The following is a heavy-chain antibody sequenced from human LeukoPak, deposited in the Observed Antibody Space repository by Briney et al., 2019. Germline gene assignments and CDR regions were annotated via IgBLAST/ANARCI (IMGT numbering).Heavy chain of an antibody. CDR2: IYTSGST. CDR3: ARDKTRRQWLVNWFDP. J-gene: IGHJ5*02. CDR1: GGSISSYY. D-gene: IGHD6-19*01. Sequence: SETLSLTCTVSGGSISSYYWSWIRQPAGKGLEWIGRIYTSGSTNYNPSLKSRVTISVDTSKNQFSLKLSSVTAADTAVYYCARDKTRRQWLVNWFDPWGQGTLVTVSS. V-gene: IGHV4-4*07.